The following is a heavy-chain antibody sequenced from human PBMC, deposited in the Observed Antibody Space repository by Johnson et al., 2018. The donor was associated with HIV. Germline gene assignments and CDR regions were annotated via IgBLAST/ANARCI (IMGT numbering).Heavy chain of an antibody. J-gene: IGHJ3*02. D-gene: IGHD6-6*01. CDR1: GFTLSSYD. Sequence: VQLVESGGGLVQPGGSLRLSCAASGFTLSSYDMHWVRQATGKGLEWVSEIDTAGDTYYPGSVKGRFTTSRENAKNSLYLQMNSLRVEDTGVYYCARGASSSNSFDIWGQGTMVTVSS. CDR3: ARGASSSNSFDI. V-gene: IGHV3-13*01. CDR2: IDTAGDT.